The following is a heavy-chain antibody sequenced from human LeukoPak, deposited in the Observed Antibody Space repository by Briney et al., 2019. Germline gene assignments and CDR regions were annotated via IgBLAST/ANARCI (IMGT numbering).Heavy chain of an antibody. CDR2: IYYSGTT. CDR3: ARLGYCSGGSCYSFRKEQF. Sequence: SETLSLTCSVSGGSISNSNYYWGWIRQPPGKGLEWIGSIYYSGTTYYNPSLKSRVTMSVDTSKNQFSLKLTSVTAADTAVYYCARLGYCSGGSCYSFRKEQFWGQRTLVTVSS. D-gene: IGHD2-15*01. J-gene: IGHJ4*02. V-gene: IGHV4-39*01. CDR1: GGSISNSNYY.